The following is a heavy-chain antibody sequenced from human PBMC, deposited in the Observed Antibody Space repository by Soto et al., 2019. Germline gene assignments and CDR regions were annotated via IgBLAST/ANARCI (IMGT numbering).Heavy chain of an antibody. D-gene: IGHD5-12*01. V-gene: IGHV5-51*01. Sequence: PGESLKISCRGSGYDFTTNWIGWLRRMPGKGLELIGSFYPLDSDTRYSPSFKGQVTFSGDTSVSTAYLQWTSVQASDSAMYYCARNMAVGYGGYDSPFDPWGQGTLVTVSS. J-gene: IGHJ5*02. CDR2: FYPLDSDT. CDR1: GYDFTTNW. CDR3: ARNMAVGYGGYDSPFDP.